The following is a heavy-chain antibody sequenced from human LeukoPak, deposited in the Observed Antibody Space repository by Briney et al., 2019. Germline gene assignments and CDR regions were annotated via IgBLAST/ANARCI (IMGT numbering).Heavy chain of an antibody. D-gene: IGHD6-13*01. Sequence: SGPTLVKPTQTLTLTCTFSGFSLSTSGGGVGWIRQRPVKALEWLALSYWNDDKTYSPSLKSSITITKATSKHQVVLTMPSMDPVDTATYYCAPTLVADGFFDYWGQGTLVTVSS. CDR2: SYWNDDK. CDR3: APTLVADGFFDY. V-gene: IGHV2-5*01. CDR1: GFSLSTSGGG. J-gene: IGHJ4*02.